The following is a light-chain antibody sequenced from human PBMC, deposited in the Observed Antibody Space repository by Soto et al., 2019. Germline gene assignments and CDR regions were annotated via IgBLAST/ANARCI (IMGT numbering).Light chain of an antibody. V-gene: IGLV2-14*01. J-gene: IGLJ1*01. CDR3: SSYTSSSTLYV. CDR1: SSDVGGYNY. CDR2: EVS. Sequence: QSVLTQPASVSGSPGQSITISCTGTSSDVGGYNYVSWYQQHPGKAPKLMIYEVSNRPSGVSNRFSGPKSGNTASLTISGLQAEDEADYYCSSYTSSSTLYVFGTGTKGTVL.